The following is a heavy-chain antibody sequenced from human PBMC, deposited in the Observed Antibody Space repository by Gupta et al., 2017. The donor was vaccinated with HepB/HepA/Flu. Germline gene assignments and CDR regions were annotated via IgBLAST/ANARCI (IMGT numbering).Heavy chain of an antibody. CDR3: AKDRDDYNDPLHY. Sequence: EQLVESGGGVVQPGRSLRLSCAASGFTFNMYGMHWVRQAPGKGLEWVAVISYDGRNTYYGDSVKGRFTISRDNSKNTLFLQMNSLRTEDTAVYYCAKDRDDYNDPLHYWGQGTLVTVSS. V-gene: IGHV3-30*18. D-gene: IGHD5-24*01. CDR1: GFTFNMYG. J-gene: IGHJ4*02. CDR2: ISYDGRNT.